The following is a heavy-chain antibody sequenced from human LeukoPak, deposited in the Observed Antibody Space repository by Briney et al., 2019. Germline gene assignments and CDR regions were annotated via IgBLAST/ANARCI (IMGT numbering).Heavy chain of an antibody. CDR2: LIPIFGTA. D-gene: IGHD3-22*01. CDR3: ARGHNYYDSSGYYYW. Sequence: SVKVSCKASGGTFSSYTISWVRQAPGQGLEWMGGLIPIFGTANYAQKFQGRVTITADKSTSTAYMELSSLRSEDTAVYYCARGHNYYDSSGYYYWWGQGTLVTVSS. CDR1: GGTFSSYT. V-gene: IGHV1-69*06. J-gene: IGHJ4*02.